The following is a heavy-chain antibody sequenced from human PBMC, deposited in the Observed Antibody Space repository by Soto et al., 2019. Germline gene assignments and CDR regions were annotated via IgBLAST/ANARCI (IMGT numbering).Heavy chain of an antibody. CDR2: IYYSGST. D-gene: IGHD3-22*01. Sequence: QVQLQESGPGLVKPSQTLFLTCTVSGGSISSADYYWSWIRQPPGKGLEWIGYIYYSGSTYYNPSLKSRVTLSVDTSKNQFSLKLSSVTAADTAVYYCARDTYYYVSSGYLRRWFDPWGQGTLVTVSS. J-gene: IGHJ5*02. CDR1: GGSISSADYY. CDR3: ARDTYYYVSSGYLRRWFDP. V-gene: IGHV4-30-4*01.